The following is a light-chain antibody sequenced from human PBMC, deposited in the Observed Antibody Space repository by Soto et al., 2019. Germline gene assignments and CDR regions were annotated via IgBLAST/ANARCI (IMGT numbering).Light chain of an antibody. CDR3: QQYHDSPLI. Sequence: EIVMTQSPATLSVSPGERATLSCRASQSISSNLAWYQQKPGQAPRLLMFRTSSRATGFPARFSGSGSGTEFNLTISSLQSEDFGVYYCQQYHDSPLIFGQGTKVDIK. CDR2: RTS. CDR1: QSISSN. V-gene: IGKV3-15*01. J-gene: IGKJ1*01.